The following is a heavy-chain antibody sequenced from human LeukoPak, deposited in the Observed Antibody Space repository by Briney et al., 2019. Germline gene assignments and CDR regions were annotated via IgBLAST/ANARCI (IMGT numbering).Heavy chain of an antibody. CDR2: IYHSGST. CDR1: GGSISSGGYY. Sequence: SETLFLTCTVSGGSISSGGYYWSWIRQPPGKGLEWIGYIYHSGSTYYNPSLKSRVTISVDRSKNQFSLKLSSVTAADTAVYYCARSTWLLDKWGQGTLVTVSS. V-gene: IGHV4-30-2*02. CDR3: ARSTWLLDK. J-gene: IGHJ4*02. D-gene: IGHD3-22*01.